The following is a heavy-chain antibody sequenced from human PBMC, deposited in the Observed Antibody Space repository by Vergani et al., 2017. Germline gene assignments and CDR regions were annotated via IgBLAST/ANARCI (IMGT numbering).Heavy chain of an antibody. V-gene: IGHV3-15*07. CDR1: GFSFRNAW. Sequence: EVQLVESGGGIVKPGGSLRLSCVASGFSFRNAWMNWVRRTPGKGLEWVGRIKSTFDRGTTDYAAAVKGRFTISRDDSKNTLFLQMNGLKTEDIGVYYCTRMKPYSSRPRGAFDIWGLGTMVTVSS. CDR3: TRMKPYSSRPRGAFDI. CDR2: IKSTFDRGTT. D-gene: IGHD6-13*01. J-gene: IGHJ3*02.